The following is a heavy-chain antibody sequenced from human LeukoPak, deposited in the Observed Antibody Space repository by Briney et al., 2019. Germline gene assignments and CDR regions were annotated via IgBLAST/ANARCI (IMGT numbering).Heavy chain of an antibody. Sequence: ASVKVSCKASGYTFTNYGISWVRQAPGQGLEWMGWISAYNGNTNYAQKLQGRVTMTTDTSTSTAYMELRSLRSDDTAAYYCARDGDIVVVVVATDAFDIWGQGTMVTVSS. V-gene: IGHV1-18*01. D-gene: IGHD2-15*01. CDR1: GYTFTNYG. CDR3: ARDGDIVVVVVATDAFDI. CDR2: ISAYNGNT. J-gene: IGHJ3*02.